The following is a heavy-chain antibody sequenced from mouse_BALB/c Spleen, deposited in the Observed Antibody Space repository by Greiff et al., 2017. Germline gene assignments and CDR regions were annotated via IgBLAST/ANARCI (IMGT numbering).Heavy chain of an antibody. CDR1: GYTFTSYV. D-gene: IGHD4-1*01. Sequence: EVKLVESGPELVKPGASVKMSCKASGYTFTSYVMHWVKQKPGQGLEWIGYINPYNDGTKYNEKFKGKATLTSDKSSSTAYMELSSLTSEDSAVYYCARSALTGTYFDVWGAGTTVTVSS. CDR2: INPYNDGT. V-gene: IGHV1-14*01. CDR3: ARSALTGTYFDV. J-gene: IGHJ1*01.